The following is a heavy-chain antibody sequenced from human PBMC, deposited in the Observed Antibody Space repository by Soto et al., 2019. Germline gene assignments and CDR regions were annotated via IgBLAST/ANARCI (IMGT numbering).Heavy chain of an antibody. V-gene: IGHV5-51*01. D-gene: IGHD5-12*01. J-gene: IGHJ6*02. Sequence: PGESLKISCKGSGYSFTSYWIGWVRQMPGKGLEWMGIIYPGDSDTRYSPSFEGQVTISADTSISTAYLQWSSLKASDTAMYYCARVGRVGGYNYNYYYYGMDVWGQGTTVTVSS. CDR2: IYPGDSDT. CDR3: ARVGRVGGYNYNYYYYGMDV. CDR1: GYSFTSYW.